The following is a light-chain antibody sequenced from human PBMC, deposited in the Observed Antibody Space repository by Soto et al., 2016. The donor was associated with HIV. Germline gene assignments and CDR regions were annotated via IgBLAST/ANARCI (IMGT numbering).Light chain of an antibody. J-gene: IGKJ3*01. CDR3: QKYNSAPRVN. Sequence: DIQMTQSPSSLSASVGDRVTITCRASQGISNYLAWYQQKPGKVPKLLIYAASTLQSGVPSRFSGSGSGTDFTLTISSLQPEDVATYYCQKYNSAPRVNFGPGTKVDIK. CDR2: AAS. V-gene: IGKV1-27*01. CDR1: QGISNY.